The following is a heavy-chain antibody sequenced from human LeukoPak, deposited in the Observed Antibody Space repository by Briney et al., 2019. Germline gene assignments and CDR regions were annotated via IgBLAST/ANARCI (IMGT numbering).Heavy chain of an antibody. CDR3: ARGYSSSWYGLPYSWFDP. Sequence: SETLSLTCSVSGASINSTNFYWSWIRQPPGKGLESIGSISYTGNTYSTPSLNSRVTMSVDTSKNQFSLKLSSVTAADTAVYYCARGYSSSWYGLPYSWFDPWGQGTLVTVSS. V-gene: IGHV4-39*01. CDR1: GASINSTNFY. CDR2: ISYTGNT. D-gene: IGHD6-13*01. J-gene: IGHJ5*02.